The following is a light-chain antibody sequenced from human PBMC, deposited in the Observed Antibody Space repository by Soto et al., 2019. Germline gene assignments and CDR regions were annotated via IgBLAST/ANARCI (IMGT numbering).Light chain of an antibody. CDR3: QQRSNWPPIT. J-gene: IGKJ5*01. CDR1: QRVSSY. V-gene: IGKV3-11*01. Sequence: EIVLTQSPATLSLSPGERATLSCRASQRVSSYLAWYQQKPGQAPRLLIYDASNRATGIPARFSGSGSGTDFTLTISSLEPEDFAVYYCQQRSNWPPITFGQATRLEIK. CDR2: DAS.